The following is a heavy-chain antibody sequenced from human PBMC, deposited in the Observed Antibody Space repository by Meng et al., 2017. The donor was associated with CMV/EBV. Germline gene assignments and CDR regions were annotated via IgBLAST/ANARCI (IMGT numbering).Heavy chain of an antibody. J-gene: IGHJ2*01. V-gene: IGHV1-69*05. CDR3: ASCSTSCYIGWYFDL. CDR2: IIPIFGTA. D-gene: IGHD2-2*02. CDR1: GGTFSSYA. Sequence: SVKVSCKASGGTFSSYAISWVRQAPGQGLEWMGGIIPIFGTANYAQKFQGRVTITTDESTSTAYMGLSSLRSEDTAVYYCASCSTSCYIGWYFDLWGRGTLVTVSS.